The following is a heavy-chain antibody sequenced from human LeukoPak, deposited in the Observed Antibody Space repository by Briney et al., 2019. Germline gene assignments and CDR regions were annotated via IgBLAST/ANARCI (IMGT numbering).Heavy chain of an antibody. J-gene: IGHJ5*02. CDR2: IYTSGST. CDR3: ARSLGTMIVVVTHNWFDP. V-gene: IGHV4-61*02. Sequence: SETLSLTCTVSGGSISSGSYYWSWIRQPAGKGLEWIGRIYTSGSTNYKPSLKSRVTISVDTSKNQFSLKLSSVTAADTAVYYCARSLGTMIVVVTHNWFDPWGQGTLVTVSS. CDR1: GGSISSGSYY. D-gene: IGHD3-22*01.